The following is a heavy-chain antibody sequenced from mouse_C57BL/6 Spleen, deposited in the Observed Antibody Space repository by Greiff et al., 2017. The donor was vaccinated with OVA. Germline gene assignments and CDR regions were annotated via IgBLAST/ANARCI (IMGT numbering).Heavy chain of an antibody. Sequence: VMLVESGAELVKPGASVKMSCKASGYTFTTYPIEWMKQNHGKSLEWIGNFHPYNDDTKYNEKFKGKATLTVEKSSSTVYLELSRLTSDDSAVYYCARRGYGGNYGYYFDYWGQGTTLTVSS. CDR3: ARRGYGGNYGYYFDY. V-gene: IGHV1-47*01. D-gene: IGHD2-1*01. CDR1: GYTFTTYP. CDR2: FHPYNDDT. J-gene: IGHJ2*01.